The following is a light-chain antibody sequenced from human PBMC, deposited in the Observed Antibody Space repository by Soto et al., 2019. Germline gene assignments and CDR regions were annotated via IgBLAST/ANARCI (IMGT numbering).Light chain of an antibody. J-gene: IGKJ1*01. CDR1: QSIRIW. CDR3: QHWNDYSWT. Sequence: DIHMTQSPSTRSASVGDRGTITCRASQSIRIWLAWYQQKPGKAPNLLIYKTSSLETGVPSRFSGSGSGTEFTLTISSLQPDDFATYYCQHWNDYSWTFGQGTKVEVK. V-gene: IGKV1-5*03. CDR2: KTS.